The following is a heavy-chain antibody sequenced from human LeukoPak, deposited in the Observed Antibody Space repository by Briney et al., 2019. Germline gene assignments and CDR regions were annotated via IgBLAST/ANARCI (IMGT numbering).Heavy chain of an antibody. Sequence: GASLRLSCAASGFTFSSYCMNWVRQAPGKGLEWVSSISSSSSYIYYADSVKGRFTISRDNAKNSLYLQMNSLRAEDTAVYYCASLTGRGATNSGNDYWGQGTLVTVSS. D-gene: IGHD1-26*01. CDR1: GFTFSSYC. J-gene: IGHJ4*02. V-gene: IGHV3-21*01. CDR2: ISSSSSYI. CDR3: ASLTGRGATNSGNDY.